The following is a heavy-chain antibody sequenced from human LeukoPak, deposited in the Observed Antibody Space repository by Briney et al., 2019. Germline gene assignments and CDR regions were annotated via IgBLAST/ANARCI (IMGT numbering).Heavy chain of an antibody. CDR3: ARDSEYQLPPSTDYYGMDV. J-gene: IGHJ6*02. CDR1: GGSFSGYY. CDR2: INHSGST. Sequence: SETLSLTCAVYGGSFSGYYWSWIRQPPGKGLEWIGEINHSGSTNYNPSLKSRATISVDTSKNQFSLKLSSVTAADTAVYYCARDSEYQLPPSTDYYGMDVWGQGTTVTVSS. V-gene: IGHV4-34*01. D-gene: IGHD2-2*01.